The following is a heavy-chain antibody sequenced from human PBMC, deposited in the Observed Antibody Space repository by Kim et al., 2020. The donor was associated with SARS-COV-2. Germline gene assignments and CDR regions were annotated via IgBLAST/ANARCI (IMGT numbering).Heavy chain of an antibody. J-gene: IGHJ5*02. V-gene: IGHV3-20*01. CDR3: ARDRGIAAAGSLPFNWFDP. CDR1: GFTFDDYG. CDR2: INWNGGST. Sequence: GGSLRLSCAASGFTFDDYGMSWVRQAPGKGLEWVSGINWNGGSTGYADSVKGRFTISRDNAKNSLYLQMNSLRAEDTALYHCARDRGIAAAGSLPFNWFDPWGQGTLVTVSS. D-gene: IGHD6-13*01.